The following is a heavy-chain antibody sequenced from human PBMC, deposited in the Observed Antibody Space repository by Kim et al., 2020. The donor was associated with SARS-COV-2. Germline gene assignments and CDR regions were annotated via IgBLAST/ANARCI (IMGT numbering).Heavy chain of an antibody. D-gene: IGHD4-17*01. CDR1: GFTFSSYS. J-gene: IGHJ5*02. Sequence: GGSLRLSCAASGFTFSSYSMNWVRQAPGKGLEWVSSISSSSSYIYYADSVKGRFTISRDNAKNSLYLQMNSLRAEDTAVYYCARDGGPDYGDYITGGDAWWFDPWGQGTLVTVSS. CDR2: ISSSSSYI. CDR3: ARDGGPDYGDYITGGDAWWFDP. V-gene: IGHV3-21*04.